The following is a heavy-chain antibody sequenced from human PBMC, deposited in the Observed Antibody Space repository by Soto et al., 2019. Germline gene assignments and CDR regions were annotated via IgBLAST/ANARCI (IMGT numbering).Heavy chain of an antibody. CDR3: ARVGGEDYGDFFLDY. Sequence: QVQLVESGGGVVQPGRSLRLSCAASGFTFSSYGMHWVRQAPGKGLEWVAVIWYDGSNKYYADSVKGRFTISRDNSKNTLYLQMNSLRAEDTAVYYCARVGGEDYGDFFLDYWGQGTLVTVSS. CDR2: IWYDGSNK. J-gene: IGHJ4*02. CDR1: GFTFSSYG. D-gene: IGHD4-17*01. V-gene: IGHV3-33*01.